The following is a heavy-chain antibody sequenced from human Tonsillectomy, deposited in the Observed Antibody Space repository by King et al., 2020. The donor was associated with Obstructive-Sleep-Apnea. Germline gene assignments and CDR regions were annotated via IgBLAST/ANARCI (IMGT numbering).Heavy chain of an antibody. D-gene: IGHD2-2*01. CDR1: GFTFSSYG. V-gene: IGHV3-30*18. J-gene: IGHJ6*02. CDR2: ISYDGSNK. Sequence: QLVQSGGGVVQPGRSLRLSCAASGFTFSSYGMHWVRQAPGKGLEWVAVISYDGSNKYYADSVKGRFTISRDNSKNTLYLQMNSLRAEDTAVYYCAKEKGGRNGPAANYYYYGMDVWGQGTTVTVSS. CDR3: AKEKGGRNGPAANYYYYGMDV.